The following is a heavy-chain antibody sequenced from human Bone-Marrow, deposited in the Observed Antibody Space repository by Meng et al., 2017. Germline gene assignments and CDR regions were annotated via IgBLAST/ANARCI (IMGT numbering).Heavy chain of an antibody. Sequence: SETLSLTCTVSGGSISSGGYYWSWIRQHPGKGLEWIGYIYYSGSTYYNPSLKSRVTISVDTSKNQFSLKLSSVTAADTAVYYCAIEGNYDSSGYNRAYYYYGMDVWGQGTTVTVSS. D-gene: IGHD3-22*01. V-gene: IGHV4-31*03. CDR1: GGSISSGGYY. J-gene: IGHJ6*02. CDR3: AIEGNYDSSGYNRAYYYYGMDV. CDR2: IYYSGST.